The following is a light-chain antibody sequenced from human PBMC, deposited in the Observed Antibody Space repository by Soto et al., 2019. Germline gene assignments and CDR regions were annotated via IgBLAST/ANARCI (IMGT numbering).Light chain of an antibody. CDR3: SSYAGSNTFV. CDR2: DVS. Sequence: QSALTQPPSASGSPGQSVTISCTRTSSDVGGYDYVSWHQHHPGKAPKLMLYDVSKRPAGVPDRFSGSKSGNTASLTVSWLQAEDDADYYCSSYAGSNTFVFGTGTKLTVL. CDR1: SSDVGGYDY. V-gene: IGLV2-8*01. J-gene: IGLJ1*01.